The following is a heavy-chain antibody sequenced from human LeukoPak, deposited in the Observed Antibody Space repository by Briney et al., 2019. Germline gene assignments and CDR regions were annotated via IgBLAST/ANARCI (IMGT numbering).Heavy chain of an antibody. J-gene: IGHJ6*02. CDR3: ARSNNCTYGVCSVVSIYYGMDF. V-gene: IGHV1-2*02. Sequence: RASVKVSCKASTYTFTGYYMHWVRQAPGQGLEWMGWINPITGATNYAQKFQGRVTMTRDRSIRTVYMELNRLKSDDTAVYYCARSNNCTYGVCSVVSIYYGMDFWGQGTTVTVSS. CDR1: TYTFTGYY. D-gene: IGHD2-8*01. CDR2: INPITGAT.